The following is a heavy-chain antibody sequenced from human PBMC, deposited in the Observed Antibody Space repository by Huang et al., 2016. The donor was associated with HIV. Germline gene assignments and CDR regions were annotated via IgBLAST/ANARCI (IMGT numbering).Heavy chain of an antibody. V-gene: IGHV1-69*01. Sequence: QVHLVQSGAEVKKPGSSVKVSCKASGDSFTSLPINWVRQAPGQGIEGGGGLAPMFVSATYAQTFRGRVTISADESTSTAYMELSRLRSDDTAMYYCATSTPMLGESGGWSGKVVITENVPYVDWGQGTLVTVSS. CDR2: LAPMFVSA. CDR3: ATSTPMLGESGGWSGKVVITENVPYVD. CDR1: GDSFTSLP. J-gene: IGHJ4*02. D-gene: IGHD3-22*01.